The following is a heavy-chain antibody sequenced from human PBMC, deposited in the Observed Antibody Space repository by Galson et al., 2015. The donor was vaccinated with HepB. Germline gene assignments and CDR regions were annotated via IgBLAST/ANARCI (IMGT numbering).Heavy chain of an antibody. J-gene: IGHJ3*02. CDR3: APGGQTPLDDAFDI. CDR1: GFTFSSYW. Sequence: SLRLSCAASGFTFSSYWMSWVRQAPGKGLEWVANIKQDGSEKCYVDSVKGRFTISRDNAKNSLYLQMNSLRAEDTAVYYCAPGGQTPLDDAFDIWGQGTMVTVSS. CDR2: IKQDGSEK. D-gene: IGHD3-16*01. V-gene: IGHV3-7*03.